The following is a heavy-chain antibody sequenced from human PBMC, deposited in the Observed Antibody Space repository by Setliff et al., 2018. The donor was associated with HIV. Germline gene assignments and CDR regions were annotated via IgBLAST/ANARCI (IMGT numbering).Heavy chain of an antibody. CDR1: GGSISRGGRY. CDR3: ASALVGGASPFDY. J-gene: IGHJ4*01. Sequence: TSETLSLTCTVSGGSISRGGRYWGWVRQHPGRGLEWVGYVYYNGESFYNPSLRGRITILQDKSKNQFSLEVRSVTAADTAIYYCASALVGGASPFDYWGQGALVTVS. CDR2: VYYNGES. V-gene: IGHV4-31*03. D-gene: IGHD3-3*01.